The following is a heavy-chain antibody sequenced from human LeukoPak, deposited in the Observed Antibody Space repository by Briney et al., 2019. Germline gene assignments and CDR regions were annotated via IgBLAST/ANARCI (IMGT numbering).Heavy chain of an antibody. CDR3: ARAGVGNWFDP. CDR1: GGSFSGYY. CDR2: IYHSGST. D-gene: IGHD3-10*01. V-gene: IGHV4-34*01. Sequence: PSETLSLTCAVYGGSFSGYYWNWNRQPPGKGLEWIGEIYHSGSTNYNPSLKSRVTISVDTSKNQFSLKLSSVTAADTAVYYCARAGVGNWFDPWGQGTLVTVSS. J-gene: IGHJ5*02.